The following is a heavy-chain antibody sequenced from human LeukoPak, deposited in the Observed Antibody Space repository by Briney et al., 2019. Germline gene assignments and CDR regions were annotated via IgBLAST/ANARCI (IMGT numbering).Heavy chain of an antibody. V-gene: IGHV6-1*01. J-gene: IGHJ5*02. CDR1: GDIFSRNGVA. CDR3: ARVEYFGSGSYRFDP. Sequence: SQSLSLTCAISGDIFSRNGVAWNWSRQSPSRGLEWLGRTYYRSKWYKEYAASVRSRITISPDTSKNQFSLQLNSVTPEDTAVYYCARVEYFGSGSYRFDPWGQGTLVTVSS. D-gene: IGHD3-10*01. CDR2: TYYRSKWYK.